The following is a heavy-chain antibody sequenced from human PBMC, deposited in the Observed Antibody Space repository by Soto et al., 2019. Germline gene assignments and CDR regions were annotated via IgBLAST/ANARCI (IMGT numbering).Heavy chain of an antibody. Sequence: PGESLKISCKGSGYSFTSYWISWVRQMPGKGLEWMGRIDPSDSYTNYSPSFQGHVTISADKSISTAYLQWSSLKASDTAMYYCARRDGGSGSYYNYYYGMDVWGQGTTVTVSS. CDR1: GYSFTSYW. CDR3: ARRDGGSGSYYNYYYGMDV. J-gene: IGHJ6*02. D-gene: IGHD3-10*01. V-gene: IGHV5-10-1*01. CDR2: IDPSDSYT.